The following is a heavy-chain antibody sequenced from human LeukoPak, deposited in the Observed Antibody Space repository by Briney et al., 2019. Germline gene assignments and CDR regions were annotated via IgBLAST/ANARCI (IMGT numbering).Heavy chain of an antibody. D-gene: IGHD6-13*01. J-gene: IGHJ4*02. CDR3: ARDQWVSYSSSRPHFDY. V-gene: IGHV3-48*01. CDR2: ISSSSSTI. Sequence: GGSLRLSRAASGLTFSSDSMNWVRQAPGKGLEWVSYISSSSSTIYYADSLTGRLTISRHNAKNSLYLQMNSLRAEDTAVYYCARDQWVSYSSSRPHFDYWGQGTLVTVSS. CDR1: GLTFSSDS.